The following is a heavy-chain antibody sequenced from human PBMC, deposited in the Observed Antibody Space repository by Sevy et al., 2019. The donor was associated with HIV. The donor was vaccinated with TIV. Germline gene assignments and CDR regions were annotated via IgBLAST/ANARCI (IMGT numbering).Heavy chain of an antibody. CDR3: ARGGYYDTSGYYSHYFDY. Sequence: SETLSLTCAVSGYSINSGYYWGWIRQPPGKGLEWIGSLYHDGITSFKPSLKSRVTISVDTSKNQFPLKLTSVTAADTAVYYCARGGYYDTSGYYSHYFDYWGQGTLVTVSS. J-gene: IGHJ4*02. CDR1: GYSINSGYY. D-gene: IGHD3-22*01. V-gene: IGHV4-38-2*01. CDR2: LYHDGIT.